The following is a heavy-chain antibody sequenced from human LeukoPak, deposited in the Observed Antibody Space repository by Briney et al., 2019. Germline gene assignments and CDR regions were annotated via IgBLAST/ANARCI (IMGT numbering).Heavy chain of an antibody. CDR1: GGSISSYY. V-gene: IGHV4-59*01. J-gene: IGHJ6*04. CDR2: IYYSGST. D-gene: IGHD5-12*01. Sequence: PSETLSLTCTVSGGSISSYYWSWIRQPPGKGLEWIGYIYYSGSTNYNPSLKSRVTISVDTSKNQFSLKLSSMTAADTAVYYCARDSGPYGMDVWGKGTTVTVSS. CDR3: ARDSGPYGMDV.